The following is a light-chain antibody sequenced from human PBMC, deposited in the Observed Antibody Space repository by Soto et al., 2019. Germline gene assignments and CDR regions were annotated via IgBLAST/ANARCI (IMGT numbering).Light chain of an antibody. CDR3: QQYCSSGT. CDR1: QSVSNNY. Sequence: EIVLAQSPGTLSLSPGEIATLSCRASQSVSNNYLAWYQQKPGQAPRLLIYGGSNRATGIPDRFSGSGSGTAFTLTISRLEPEDFAVYYCQQYCSSGTFGQGTKVDIK. V-gene: IGKV3-20*01. J-gene: IGKJ1*01. CDR2: GGS.